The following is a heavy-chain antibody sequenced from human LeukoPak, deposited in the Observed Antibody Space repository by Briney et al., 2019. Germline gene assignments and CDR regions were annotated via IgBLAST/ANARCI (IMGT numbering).Heavy chain of an antibody. CDR1: GGTFSSYA. V-gene: IGHV1-69*05. J-gene: IGHJ4*02. D-gene: IGHD3-22*01. Sequence: SVKVSCKASGGTFSSYAISWVRQAPGQGLEWMGRIITIFGTANYAQKFQGRVTITTDESTSTAYMELSSLRSEDTAVYYCARGHYYDSSGYSRSFDYWGQGTLVTVSS. CDR3: ARGHYYDSSGYSRSFDY. CDR2: IITIFGTA.